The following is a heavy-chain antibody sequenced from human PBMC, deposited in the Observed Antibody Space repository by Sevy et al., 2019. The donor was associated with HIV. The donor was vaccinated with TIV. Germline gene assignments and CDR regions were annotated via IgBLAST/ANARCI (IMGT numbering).Heavy chain of an antibody. CDR1: GGSFSGYY. Sequence: SETLSLTCAVYGGSFSGYYWSWIRQPPGKGLEWIGEINHSGSTNYNPSLKSRVTISVDTSKNQFSLKLSSVTAADTAVSYCARGLGISGDYWGQGTLVTVSS. CDR3: ARGLGISGDY. J-gene: IGHJ4*02. D-gene: IGHD7-27*01. CDR2: INHSGST. V-gene: IGHV4-34*01.